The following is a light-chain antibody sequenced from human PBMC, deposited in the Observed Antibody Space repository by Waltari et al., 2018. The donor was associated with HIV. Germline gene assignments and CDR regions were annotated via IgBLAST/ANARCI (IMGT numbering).Light chain of an antibody. CDR1: SAHSQFV. CDR3: QTWDTGIQV. J-gene: IGLJ3*02. CDR2: LYSDGSH. V-gene: IGLV4-69*01. Sequence: QLVLTQSPSASASLGASVRLTCTLSSAHSQFVVAWHQQKPEKGHRFPSRLYSDGSHIRGDGIPARFSVSSSGAERYLTISSLQSEDEADYYCQTWDTGIQVFGGGTKLTVL.